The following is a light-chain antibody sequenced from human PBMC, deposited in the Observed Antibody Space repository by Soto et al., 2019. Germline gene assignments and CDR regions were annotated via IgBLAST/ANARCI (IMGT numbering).Light chain of an antibody. CDR3: QQDDPSPRT. V-gene: IGKV3-20*01. CDR2: GAS. Sequence: EVMLTQSPGTLSLSPGERATLSCRASQSVSSNYLAWYQQKSGQAPRLLIYGASNRATGIPDRFSGSGSGTDFTLTIRRLEPEGFAVYYCQQDDPSPRTFGQGTKVEFK. J-gene: IGKJ1*01. CDR1: QSVSSNY.